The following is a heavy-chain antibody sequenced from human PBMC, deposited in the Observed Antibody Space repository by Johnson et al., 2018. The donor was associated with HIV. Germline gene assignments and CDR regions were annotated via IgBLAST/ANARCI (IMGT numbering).Heavy chain of an antibody. Sequence: QVQLVESGGGLVKPGGSLRLSCAASGFTFGDYYMSWIRQAPGKGLEWVSYISSSGSIIWYADSVKGRFTISRDNAKNSLYLQMNSLITEDTAVYYRASEGESFLDVFDIWCQVTMVTVSA. D-gene: IGHD3-16*01. J-gene: IGHJ3*02. CDR3: ASEGESFLDVFDI. CDR1: GFTFGDYY. V-gene: IGHV3-11*04. CDR2: ISSSGSII.